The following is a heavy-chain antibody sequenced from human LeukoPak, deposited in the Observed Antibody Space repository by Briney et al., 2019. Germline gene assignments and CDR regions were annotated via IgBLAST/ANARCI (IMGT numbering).Heavy chain of an antibody. V-gene: IGHV3-23*01. Sequence: GGSLRLSCATSGFSFKDYAMTWVRQAPGKGLEWVSSITAKTSSAYYADSVRGRFTFSRDNSKNTLVLQMNSLRAEDTATYYCTKDGGLLLTSDYVWGPDYWGQGTLVAVSS. CDR2: ITAKTSSA. CDR3: TKDGGLLLTSDYVWGPDY. D-gene: IGHD3-10*02. CDR1: GFSFKDYA. J-gene: IGHJ4*02.